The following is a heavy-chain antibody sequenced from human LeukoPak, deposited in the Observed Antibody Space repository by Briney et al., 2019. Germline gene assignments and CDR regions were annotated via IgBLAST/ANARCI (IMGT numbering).Heavy chain of an antibody. J-gene: IGHJ4*02. CDR2: ISSSSSTI. V-gene: IGHV3-48*01. CDR3: AKARAQYYFDY. CDR1: GFTFSSYS. Sequence: GGSLRLSCAASGFTFSSYSMNWVRQAPGKGLEWVSYISSSSSTIYYADSVKGRFTISRDNSKNTLYLQMNSLRAEDTAVYYCAKARAQYYFDYWGQGTLVTVSS.